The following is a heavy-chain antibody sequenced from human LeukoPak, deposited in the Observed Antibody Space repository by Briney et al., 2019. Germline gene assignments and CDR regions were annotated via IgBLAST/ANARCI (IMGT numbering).Heavy chain of an antibody. Sequence: SETLSLTCTVSGGSISSYYWSWIRQPPGKGLEWIGYIYYSGATNYNPSLKSRVTISVDTSQNHFSLKVSSVTAADTAVYYCARGDTMLRGVFGPWGQGTLVTVSS. CDR3: ARGDTMLRGVFGP. CDR2: IYYSGAT. J-gene: IGHJ5*02. CDR1: GGSISSYY. D-gene: IGHD3-10*01. V-gene: IGHV4-59*01.